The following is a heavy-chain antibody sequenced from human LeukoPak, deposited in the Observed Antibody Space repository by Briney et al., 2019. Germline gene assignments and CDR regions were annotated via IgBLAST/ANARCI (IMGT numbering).Heavy chain of an antibody. V-gene: IGHV3-23*01. CDR2: ISGSGGST. CDR1: GFTFSSYA. Sequence: QPGGSLRLSCAASGFTFSSYAMSWVRQAPGKGLEWVSTISGSGGSTYYADSVKGRFTISRDNSKNTLYLQMNSLRAEDTAVYYCAKTPRYCSGTSCYAGYFDYWGQGTLVTVSS. D-gene: IGHD2-2*01. CDR3: AKTPRYCSGTSCYAGYFDY. J-gene: IGHJ4*02.